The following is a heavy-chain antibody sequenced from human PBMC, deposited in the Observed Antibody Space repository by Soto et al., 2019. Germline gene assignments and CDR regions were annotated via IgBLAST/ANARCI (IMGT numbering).Heavy chain of an antibody. CDR2: IGDSGDSP. CDR3: ARDLGYSDGYWVGY. D-gene: IGHD5-18*01. V-gene: IGHV3-23*01. Sequence: GWSLRLSCAGSGFTLSSYGMSWVRQAPGKGLEWVSAIGDSGDSPYYADYAKGRFTISRDNSENTLYLQMNSLRAEDTTVYYCARDLGYSDGYWVGYWGQGTVVSVSS. CDR1: GFTLSSYG. J-gene: IGHJ4*02.